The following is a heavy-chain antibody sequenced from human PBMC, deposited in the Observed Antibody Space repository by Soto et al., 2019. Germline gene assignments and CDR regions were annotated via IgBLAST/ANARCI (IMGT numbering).Heavy chain of an antibody. V-gene: IGHV3-72*01. CDR1: GFIFSAHY. CDR3: ARVSLVGPSGGRYFDY. CDR2: IKNKANSYTT. D-gene: IGHD1-26*01. J-gene: IGHJ4*02. Sequence: PGGSLRLSCAASGFIFSAHYMDWVRQAPGKGLEWVGRIKNKANSYTTEYAASVEGRFTISREDSQNSLYLQMNSLKTEDTAVYYCARVSLVGPSGGRYFDYWGQGSQVAVSS.